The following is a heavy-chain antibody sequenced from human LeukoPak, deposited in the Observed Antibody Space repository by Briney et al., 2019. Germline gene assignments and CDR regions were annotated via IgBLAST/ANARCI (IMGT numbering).Heavy chain of an antibody. CDR1: GFTFSSYS. D-gene: IGHD2-2*01. CDR3: ARPPSADCSSTSCYGDAFDI. J-gene: IGHJ3*02. CDR2: ISSSSSTI. Sequence: PGGSLRLSCAASGFTFSSYSMNWVRQAPGKGLEWVSYISSSSSTIYYADSVGGRFTISRDNAKNSLYLQMNSLRAEDTAVYYCARPPSADCSSTSCYGDAFDIWGQGTMVTVSS. V-gene: IGHV3-48*01.